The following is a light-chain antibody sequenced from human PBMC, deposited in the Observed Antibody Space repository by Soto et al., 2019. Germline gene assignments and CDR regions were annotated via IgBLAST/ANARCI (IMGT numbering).Light chain of an antibody. CDR2: AAS. V-gene: IGKV1-39*01. CDR1: QSISSY. CDR3: QQSYSTPIT. Sequence: DIQMTQSPSSLSASVGDRFTITCRASQSISSYLNWYQQKPGKAPKLLIYAASSLQSGVPARFSGSGSGTDFTLTISSLQPEDFVTYYCQQSYSTPITFGQGTRREIK. J-gene: IGKJ5*01.